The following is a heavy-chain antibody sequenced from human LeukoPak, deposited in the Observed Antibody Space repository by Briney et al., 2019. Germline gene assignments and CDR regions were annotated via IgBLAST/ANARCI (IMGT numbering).Heavy chain of an antibody. CDR2: IYTSGST. CDR1: GGSISSYY. V-gene: IGHV4-4*07. CDR3: ARGHYDSSGYSPGYYFDY. J-gene: IGHJ4*02. D-gene: IGHD3-22*01. Sequence: SETLSLTCTVSGGSISSYYWSWIRQPAGKGLEWIGRIYTSGSTNYNPSLKSRVTMSVDTSQNQFSLKLSSVTAADTAVYYCARGHYDSSGYSPGYYFDYWGQGTLVTVSS.